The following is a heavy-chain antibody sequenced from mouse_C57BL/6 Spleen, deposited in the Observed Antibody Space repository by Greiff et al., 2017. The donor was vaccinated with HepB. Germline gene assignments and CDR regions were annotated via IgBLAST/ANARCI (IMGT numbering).Heavy chain of an antibody. J-gene: IGHJ3*01. V-gene: IGHV14-4*01. CDR2: IDPENGDT. CDR1: GFNIKDDY. D-gene: IGHD2-3*01. Sequence: VHVKQSGAELVRPGASVKLSCTASGFNIKDDYMHWVKQRPEQGLEWIGWIDPENGDTEYASKFQGKATITADTSSNTAYLQLSSLTSEDTAVYYCTTIYDGYRGWFAYWGQGTLVTVSA. CDR3: TTIYDGYRGWFAY.